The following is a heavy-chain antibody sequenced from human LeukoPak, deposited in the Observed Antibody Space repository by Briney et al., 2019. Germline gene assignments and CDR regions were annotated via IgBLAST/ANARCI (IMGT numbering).Heavy chain of an antibody. CDR3: AREEVRGVIAY. D-gene: IGHD3-10*01. CDR2: IYYSGST. CDR1: GGSISSYY. V-gene: IGHV4-59*01. Sequence: SETLSLTCTVSGGSISSYYWSWIRQPPGKGLEWIGYIYYSGSTNYNPSLKSRVTISVDTSKNQFSLKLSSVTAADTAVYYCAREEVRGVIAYWGQGTLVTVSS. J-gene: IGHJ4*02.